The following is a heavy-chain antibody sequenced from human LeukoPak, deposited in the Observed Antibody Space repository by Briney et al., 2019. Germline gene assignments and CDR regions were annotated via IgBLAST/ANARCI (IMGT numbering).Heavy chain of an antibody. CDR3: AKSVEPVVPKAYYFDY. Sequence: GGSLRLSCAASGFTFSSYGMSWVRQAPGKGLEWVLVISGSGGSTYYADSVKGRFTISRDNSKNTLYVQMNSLRAEDTAVYYCAKSVEPVVPKAYYFDYWRQGTLVTVSS. CDR2: ISGSGGST. D-gene: IGHD4-23*01. J-gene: IGHJ4*02. V-gene: IGHV3-23*01. CDR1: GFTFSSYG.